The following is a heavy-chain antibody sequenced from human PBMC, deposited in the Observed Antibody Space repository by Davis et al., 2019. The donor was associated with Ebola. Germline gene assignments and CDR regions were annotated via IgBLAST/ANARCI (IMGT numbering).Heavy chain of an antibody. CDR2: INPNSGGT. Sequence: ASVTVSCKASGSSFPCYFFHWVRQAPGQGLEWMGRINPNSGGTNYAQKFQGRVTMTRDTSISTAYMELSRLRSDDTAVYYCARGRAVADYWGQGTLVTVYS. CDR1: GSSFPCYF. D-gene: IGHD6-19*01. J-gene: IGHJ4*02. CDR3: ARGRAVADY. V-gene: IGHV1-2*06.